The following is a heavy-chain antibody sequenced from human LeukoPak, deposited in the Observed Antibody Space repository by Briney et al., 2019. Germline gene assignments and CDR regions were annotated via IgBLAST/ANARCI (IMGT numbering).Heavy chain of an antibody. CDR2: ISGSGGST. J-gene: IGHJ4*02. V-gene: IGHV3-23*01. CDR3: AKGLLGRSGWFAFDY. D-gene: IGHD6-19*01. Sequence: PGRSLRLSCAASGLTLSAYGMHWVRQAPGKGLEWVSAISGSGGSTYYADSVKGRFTISRDNSKNTLYLQMNSLRAEDTAVYYCAKGLLGRSGWFAFDYWGQGTLVTVSS. CDR1: GLTLSAYG.